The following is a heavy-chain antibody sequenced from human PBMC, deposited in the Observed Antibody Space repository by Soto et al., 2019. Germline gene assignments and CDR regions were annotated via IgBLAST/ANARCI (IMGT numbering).Heavy chain of an antibody. D-gene: IGHD3-10*01. J-gene: IGHJ5*02. CDR2: IEGSGGVT. V-gene: IGHV3-23*01. Sequence: QLLQSGGGLVQPGGSLTLSCAASGFTFGTTDMSWVRQAPGEGLEWVLTIEGSGGVTYYADCVKGRFTISRDNSRNTVYLQMNSLRGDDTALYYCVKNSGWFNTWGQGALVTVSS. CDR1: GFTFGTTD. CDR3: VKNSGWFNT.